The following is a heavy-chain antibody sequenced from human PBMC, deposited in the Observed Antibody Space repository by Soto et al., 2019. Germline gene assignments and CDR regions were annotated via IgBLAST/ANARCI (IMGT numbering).Heavy chain of an antibody. Sequence: SVKVSCKASGGTFSSYAISWVRQAPGQGLEWMGGIIPIFGTANYAQKFQGRVTITADESTSTAYMELSSLRSEDTAVYYCARGGDYVWGSYRLDYWGQGTLVTVSS. V-gene: IGHV1-69*13. D-gene: IGHD3-16*02. CDR3: ARGGDYVWGSYRLDY. CDR1: GGTFSSYA. J-gene: IGHJ4*02. CDR2: IIPIFGTA.